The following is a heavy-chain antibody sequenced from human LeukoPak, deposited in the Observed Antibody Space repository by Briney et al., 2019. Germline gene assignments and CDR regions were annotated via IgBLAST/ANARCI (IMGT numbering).Heavy chain of an antibody. CDR1: GFSRSTSGIC. Sequence: ESGPALVKPTQTLTLTCTFSGFSRSTSGICVSWIRQPPGNALERLERNEWDDDKYYSTSLKTRLTISKDTSKNQVVLTMTNMDPVDTATYYCARIRWGKLEWLLDYWGQGTLVTVSS. CDR3: ARIRWGKLEWLLDY. V-gene: IGHV2-70*11. J-gene: IGHJ4*02. CDR2: NEWDDDK. D-gene: IGHD3-3*01.